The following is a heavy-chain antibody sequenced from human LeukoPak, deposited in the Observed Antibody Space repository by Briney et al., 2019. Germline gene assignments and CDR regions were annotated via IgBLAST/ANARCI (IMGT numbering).Heavy chain of an antibody. CDR2: TSYRSKWYN. CDR3: ARGYCSGGSCYAVWFDP. J-gene: IGHJ5*02. V-gene: IGHV6-1*01. CDR1: GDSVSSNSAA. Sequence: SQTLSLTCAISGDSVSSNSAAWNWIRQSPSRGLEWLGRTSYRSKWYNDCAVSVKSRITINPDTSKNQFSLQLNSVTPEDTAVYYCARGYCSGGSCYAVWFDPWGQGTLVTVSS. D-gene: IGHD2-15*01.